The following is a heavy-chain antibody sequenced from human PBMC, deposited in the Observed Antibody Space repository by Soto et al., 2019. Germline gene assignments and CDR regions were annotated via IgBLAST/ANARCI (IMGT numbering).Heavy chain of an antibody. CDR2: ISGSGGST. CDR3: AKRTVGWYFDL. V-gene: IGHV3-23*01. CDR1: GCTFSSYA. J-gene: IGHJ2*01. Sequence: EVQLLESGGGLVQPWGSLRLSCAASGCTFSSYAMNWVRQAPGKGLEWVSVISGSGGSTYYADAVKGRFTISRDNSKNTLYLQMNSLRAEDTAVYYCAKRTVGWYFDLWGRGTLVTVSS. D-gene: IGHD4-17*01.